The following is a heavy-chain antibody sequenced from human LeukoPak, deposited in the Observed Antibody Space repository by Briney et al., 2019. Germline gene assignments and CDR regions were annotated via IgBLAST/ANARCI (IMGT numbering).Heavy chain of an antibody. CDR1: GYTFTDYY. D-gene: IGHD1-26*01. CDR3: ARDLAMYSPDLDY. J-gene: IGHJ4*02. V-gene: IGHV1-2*02. Sequence: ASVKVSCKASGYTFTDYYLHWVRQAPGHGLEWMGWINPKTGVAKYAQNFQGRVTMTRDTSISTAYMEVSRLRSDDTAVFYCARDLAMYSPDLDYWGQGTLVTVSS. CDR2: INPKTGVA.